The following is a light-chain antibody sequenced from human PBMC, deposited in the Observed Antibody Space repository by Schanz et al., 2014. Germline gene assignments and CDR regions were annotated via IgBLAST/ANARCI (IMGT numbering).Light chain of an antibody. J-gene: IGLJ1*01. V-gene: IGLV1-40*01. CDR1: SSNIGAGYD. Sequence: QSVLTQPPSVSGAPGQRVTISCTGSSSNIGAGYDVHWYRQLPGTAPKLLIYATDNRPSGVPDRFSGSKSGTSASLAITGLQAEDEADYYCQSSHNPLTDYVFGTGTKLTVL. CDR2: ATD. CDR3: QSSHNPLTDYV.